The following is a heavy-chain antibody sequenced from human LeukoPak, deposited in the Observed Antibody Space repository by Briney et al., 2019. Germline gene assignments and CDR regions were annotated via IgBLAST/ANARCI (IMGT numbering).Heavy chain of an antibody. CDR3: ARDQEAFDY. V-gene: IGHV1-46*01. Sequence: ASVKVSCKASGYSFTGNYIHWVRQAPGQGLEWMGMIYPRDGSTSYAQKFQGRVTVTRDTSTSTVHMELSGLRSEDTAVYYCARDQEAFDYWGQGTLVTVSS. CDR2: IYPRDGST. J-gene: IGHJ4*02. CDR1: GYSFTGNY.